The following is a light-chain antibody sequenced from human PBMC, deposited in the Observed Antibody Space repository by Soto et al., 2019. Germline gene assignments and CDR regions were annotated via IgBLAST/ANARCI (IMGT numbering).Light chain of an antibody. CDR3: QQYNNWPPLA. J-gene: IGKJ4*01. CDR2: GTS. Sequence: EIVMTQSPATLSVSPGERATLFCRASQSISSNLAWYQQKAGQAPRLLIYGTSTRATVIPARFSGSGAGTEFTLTISSLQSEDFAVYYCQQYNNWPPLAFGGGNKVELK. CDR1: QSISSN. V-gene: IGKV3-15*01.